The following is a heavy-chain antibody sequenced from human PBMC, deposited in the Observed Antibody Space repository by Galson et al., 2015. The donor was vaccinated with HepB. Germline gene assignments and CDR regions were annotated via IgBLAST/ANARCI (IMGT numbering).Heavy chain of an antibody. D-gene: IGHD1-1*01. Sequence: SLRLSCAASAFTFSNYRMTWVRQAPGRGLEWVANIKQDGSDKYYVDSVKGRFTISRDNAKNSLFLQMNSLRAEDTAVYYCARAPDGTTPTFYYGMDVWGQGTTVTVSS. CDR2: IKQDGSDK. CDR3: ARAPDGTTPTFYYGMDV. J-gene: IGHJ6*02. V-gene: IGHV3-7*03. CDR1: AFTFSNYR.